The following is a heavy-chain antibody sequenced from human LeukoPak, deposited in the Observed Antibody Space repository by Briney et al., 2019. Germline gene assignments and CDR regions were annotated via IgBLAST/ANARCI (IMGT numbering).Heavy chain of an antibody. CDR3: ARGPVEYSSSSGYYYYYMDV. D-gene: IGHD6-6*01. J-gene: IGHJ6*03. V-gene: IGHV1-24*01. CDR2: FDPEDGET. CDR1: GYALTELS. Sequence: ASVKVSCKVSGYALTELSMHWVRQAPGKGLEWMGGFDPEDGETIYAQKFQGRVTITADESTSTAYMELSSLRSEDTAVYYCARGPVEYSSSSGYYYYYMDVWGKGTTVTVSS.